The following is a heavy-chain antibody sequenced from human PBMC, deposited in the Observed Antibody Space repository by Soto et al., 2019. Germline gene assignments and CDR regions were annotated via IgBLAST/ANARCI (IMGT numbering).Heavy chain of an antibody. CDR3: ARTVYYVGDIDI. D-gene: IGHD3-16*01. J-gene: IGHJ5*02. Sequence: PGGSLRLSCADSGFTFTNYWRNWVRQAPGKGLEWLANMKQDGSERYYVDSVRGRFTISRDNPKKSVYLQMNSLRAEDTAVYYCARTVYYVGDIDIWGQGTRVTFSS. V-gene: IGHV3-7*01. CDR2: MKQDGSER. CDR1: GFTFTNYW.